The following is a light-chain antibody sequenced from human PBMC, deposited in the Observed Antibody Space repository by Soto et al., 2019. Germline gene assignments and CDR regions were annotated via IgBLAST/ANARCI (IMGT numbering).Light chain of an antibody. V-gene: IGLV1-44*01. CDR2: SNT. CDR3: AAWDDSLNGPV. J-gene: IGLJ2*01. Sequence: QSVLTQPPSASGTPGPRVTISCSGSSSNIGSNTVNWYQQLPGTAPKLLIYSNTQRPSGVPDRFSGSKSGTSAPLAISGLQSEDEADYYCAAWDDSLNGPVFGGGTKLTVL. CDR1: SSNIGSNT.